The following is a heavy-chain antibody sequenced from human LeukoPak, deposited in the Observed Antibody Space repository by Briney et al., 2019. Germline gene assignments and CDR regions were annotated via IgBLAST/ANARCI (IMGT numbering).Heavy chain of an antibody. D-gene: IGHD1-26*01. V-gene: IGHV5-51*01. Sequence: GESLKISCQASGYTVSRYWIGWVRQMPGKGLEWMGIIYPGDSDTRYSPSFQGQVTISADKSINTAYLQWSSLKASDSAMYYCARHIDVVVANLDYWGQGTLVTVSS. CDR2: IYPGDSDT. CDR1: GYTVSRYW. J-gene: IGHJ4*02. CDR3: ARHIDVVVANLDY.